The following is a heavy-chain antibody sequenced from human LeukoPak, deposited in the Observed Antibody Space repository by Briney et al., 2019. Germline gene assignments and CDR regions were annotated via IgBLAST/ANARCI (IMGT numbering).Heavy chain of an antibody. V-gene: IGHV1-69*04. Sequence: SVKVSCKASGGAFSSYAISWVRQAPGQGLEWMGRIIPILGIANYAQKFQGRVTITADKSTSTAYMELSSLRSEDTAVYYCARDSQPVNYYYYGMDVWGQGTTVTVSS. CDR3: ARDSQPVNYYYYGMDV. CDR1: GGAFSSYA. J-gene: IGHJ6*02. CDR2: IIPILGIA.